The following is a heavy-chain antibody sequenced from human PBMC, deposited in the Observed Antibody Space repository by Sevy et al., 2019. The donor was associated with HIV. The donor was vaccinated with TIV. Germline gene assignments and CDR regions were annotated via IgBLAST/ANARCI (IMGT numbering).Heavy chain of an antibody. Sequence: GESLKISCAASGFTFSSYWMSWVRQAPGKGLEWVANIKQEGSEKYYVDSVKGRFTISRDNAKNSLYLQMNSLRAEDTAVYYCARVRGPHFYYYGMDVWGQGTTVTVSS. V-gene: IGHV3-7*03. CDR1: GFTFSSYW. CDR2: IKQEGSEK. D-gene: IGHD5-12*01. J-gene: IGHJ6*02. CDR3: ARVRGPHFYYYGMDV.